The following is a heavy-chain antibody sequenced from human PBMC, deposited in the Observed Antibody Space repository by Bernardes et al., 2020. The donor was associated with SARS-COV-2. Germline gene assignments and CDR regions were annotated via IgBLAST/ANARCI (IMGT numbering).Heavy chain of an antibody. CDR3: ARGANYAMGV. CDR1: GDSFPSNSAD. J-gene: IGHJ6*02. V-gene: IGHV6-1*01. CDR2: TSYRSQWNY. Sequence: SRTLPLTCAISGDSFPSNSADWHWQRQSPPRGLAWLGRTSYRSQWNYDYEVSVKSRITISPDTSKNQFSLELTSVTPEDTAVYYCARGANYAMGVWGQGTTVTVSS.